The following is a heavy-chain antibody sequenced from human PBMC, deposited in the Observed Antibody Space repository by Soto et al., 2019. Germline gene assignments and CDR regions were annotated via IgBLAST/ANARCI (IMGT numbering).Heavy chain of an antibody. D-gene: IGHD6-19*01. CDR3: ARRYSSGWYSFDY. V-gene: IGHV4-34*01. J-gene: IGHJ4*02. CDR1: GGSFSGYY. CDR2: INHSGST. Sequence: QVHLQQWGAGQLRPSETLSLTCAVYGGSFSGYYWNWIRQPPGKGLEWIGEINHSGSTNHNPSLKSRVTISEDTPKNQVSIRLSSVTTADKAVYFCARRYSSGWYSFDYWGRGTLVTVSS.